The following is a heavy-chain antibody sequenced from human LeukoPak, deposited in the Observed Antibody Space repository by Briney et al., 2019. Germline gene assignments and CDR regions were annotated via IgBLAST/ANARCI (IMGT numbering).Heavy chain of an antibody. Sequence: GGSLRLSCAAAGFTFSSYEMNWVRQAPGKGLEWVSYISSSGSTVYYADSAKGRFTISRDNAKNSLYLQMNSLRAEDTAVYYCARFMVRGAKAAFDYWGQGTLVTVSS. CDR3: ARFMVRGAKAAFDY. CDR1: GFTFSSYE. J-gene: IGHJ4*02. CDR2: ISSSGSTV. D-gene: IGHD3-10*01. V-gene: IGHV3-48*03.